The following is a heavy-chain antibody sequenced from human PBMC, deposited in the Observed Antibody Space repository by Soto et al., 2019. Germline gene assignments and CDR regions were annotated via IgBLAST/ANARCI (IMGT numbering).Heavy chain of an antibody. Sequence: QVQIQESGPGLVKPSGTLSLTCAVSDDSISSNFWWSWVGQPPGKGLEWIGEIYPSGTTNYNTSLKSRVTMSLDKSKNQLSLELTSVTAADTAVYFCARHVGVAGTRGFDYWGQGTLVIVSS. CDR1: DDSISSNFW. J-gene: IGHJ4*02. D-gene: IGHD1-1*01. CDR3: ARHVGVAGTRGFDY. V-gene: IGHV4-4*02. CDR2: IYPSGTT.